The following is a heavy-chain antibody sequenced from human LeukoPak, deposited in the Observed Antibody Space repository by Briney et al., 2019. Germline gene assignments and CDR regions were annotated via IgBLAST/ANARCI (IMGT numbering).Heavy chain of an antibody. CDR1: GNYW. V-gene: IGHV3-74*01. D-gene: IGHD1-20*01. Sequence: GGSLRLSCAASGNYWMHWVRQAPGKGLVWVSHINSDGSWTSYADSVKGRFTISKDNAKNSLYLQMNSLRAEDTAVYYCARDLRYNWTPYYYYGMDVWGQGTTVTVSS. CDR2: INSDGSWT. J-gene: IGHJ6*02. CDR3: ARDLRYNWTPYYYYGMDV.